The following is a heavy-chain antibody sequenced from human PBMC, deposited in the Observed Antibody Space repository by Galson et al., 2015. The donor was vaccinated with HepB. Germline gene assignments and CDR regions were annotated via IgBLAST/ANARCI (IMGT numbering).Heavy chain of an antibody. CDR3: ARKQGDDYVNYYYYHGMDV. CDR2: IYSSTTT. J-gene: IGHJ6*02. V-gene: IGHV3-66*02. Sequence: SLRLSCAASGFTVSGNYMSWVRQAPGKGLEWVSLIYSSTTTNYAASAKGRLTSFSDNSKNALYLQMNSLRAEDTAVYYCARKQGDDYVNYYYYHGMDVWGQGTTVTGSS. CDR1: GFTVSGNY. D-gene: IGHD3-16*01.